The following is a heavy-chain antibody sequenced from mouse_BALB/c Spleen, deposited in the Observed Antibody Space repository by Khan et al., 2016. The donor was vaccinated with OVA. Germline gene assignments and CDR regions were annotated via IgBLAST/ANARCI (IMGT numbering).Heavy chain of an antibody. V-gene: IGHV3-2*02. CDR3: ARIQGGDFDY. Sequence: EVQLQESGPGLVKPSQSLSLTYTVTGYSITSDYAWNWIRQFPGNKLEWMGYISYSGNTKYNPSLKSRISITRGTSKNQFFLQLNFVTIEDTATYYCARIQGGDFDYWGQGTTLTVSS. CDR1: GYSITSDYA. CDR2: ISYSGNT. J-gene: IGHJ2*01. D-gene: IGHD3-2*02.